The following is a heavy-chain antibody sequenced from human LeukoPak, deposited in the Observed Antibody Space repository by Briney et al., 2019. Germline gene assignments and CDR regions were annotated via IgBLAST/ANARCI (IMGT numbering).Heavy chain of an antibody. CDR3: ARSPPPVVPAAIPNWFDP. V-gene: IGHV1-69*06. CDR2: IIPIFGTA. Sequence: GSSVTVSCKASGGTFSSYAISWVRQAPGQGLEWMGGIIPIFGTANYAQKFQGRVTITADRSTSTAYMELSSLRSEDTAVYYCARSPPPVVPAAIPNWFDPWGQGTLVTVSS. CDR1: GGTFSSYA. J-gene: IGHJ5*02. D-gene: IGHD2-2*01.